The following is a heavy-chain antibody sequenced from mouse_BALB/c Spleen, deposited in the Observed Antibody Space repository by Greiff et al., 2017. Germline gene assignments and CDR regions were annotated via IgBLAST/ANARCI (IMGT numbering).Heavy chain of an antibody. D-gene: IGHD1-1*01. V-gene: IGHV1S22*01. Sequence: LQQPGSELVRPGASVKLSCKASGYTFTSYWMHWVKQRPGQGLEWIGNIYPGSGSTNYDEKFKSKATLTVDTSSSTAYMQLSSLTSEDSAVYYGTRDYGSRRDYWGQGTTRTVSS. J-gene: IGHJ2*01. CDR2: IYPGSGST. CDR1: GYTFTSYW. CDR3: TRDYGSRRDY.